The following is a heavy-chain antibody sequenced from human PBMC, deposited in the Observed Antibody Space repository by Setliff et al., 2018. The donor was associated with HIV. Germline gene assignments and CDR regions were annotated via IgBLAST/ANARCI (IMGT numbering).Heavy chain of an antibody. J-gene: IGHJ6*02. CDR2: INPHTGVT. Sequence: ASVKVSCKTSGYIFIRYYIFWVRQAPGQGLEWMGNINPHTGVTKYAEKFQGRVTMTWDTSINTIYMELSRLRSDDTAVYYCARDLRDGFEEWFSTLDDGMDVWGQGTTVTV. V-gene: IGHV1-2*02. CDR3: ARDLRDGFEEWFSTLDDGMDV. D-gene: IGHD3-3*01. CDR1: GYIFIRYY.